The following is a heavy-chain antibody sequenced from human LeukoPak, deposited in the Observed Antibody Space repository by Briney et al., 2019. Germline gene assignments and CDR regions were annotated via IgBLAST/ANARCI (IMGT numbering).Heavy chain of an antibody. J-gene: IGHJ4*02. V-gene: IGHV3-30-3*01. CDR1: GFTFSSYA. D-gene: IGHD6-13*01. Sequence: TGGSLRLSCAASGFTFSSYAMHWVRQAPGKGLEWVAVISYDGSNKYYADSVKGRFTISRDNSKNTLYLQMNSLRAEDTAVYYRNAAGTFDYWGQGTLVTVSS. CDR2: ISYDGSNK. CDR3: NAAGTFDY.